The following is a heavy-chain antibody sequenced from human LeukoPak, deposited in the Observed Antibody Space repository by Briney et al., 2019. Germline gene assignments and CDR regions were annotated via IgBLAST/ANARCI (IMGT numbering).Heavy chain of an antibody. CDR1: GYSITSGQY. J-gene: IGHJ4*02. CDR2: IFHSGST. Sequence: SETLSLTCTVSGYSITSGQYWGWIRQPPEKGLEWIGTIFHSGSTYYNPSLKSRVTISVDTSKNQFSLKLSSVTAADTAVYYCARNLIPEQLVLNFWGQGTLVTVSS. D-gene: IGHD6-13*01. CDR3: ARNLIPEQLVLNF. V-gene: IGHV4-38-2*02.